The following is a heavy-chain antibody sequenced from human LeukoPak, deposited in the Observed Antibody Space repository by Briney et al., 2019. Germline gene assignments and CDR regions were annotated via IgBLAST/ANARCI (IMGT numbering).Heavy chain of an antibody. D-gene: IGHD6-13*01. V-gene: IGHV3-30*18. CDR3: AKGDSSSWIDY. Sequence: GGSLRLSCAASGFTFGSYGMHWVRQAPGKGLEWVAVISYDGSNKYYADSVKGRFTISRDNSKNTLYLQMNSLRAEDTAVYYCAKGDSSSWIDYWGQGTLVTVSS. J-gene: IGHJ4*02. CDR2: ISYDGSNK. CDR1: GFTFGSYG.